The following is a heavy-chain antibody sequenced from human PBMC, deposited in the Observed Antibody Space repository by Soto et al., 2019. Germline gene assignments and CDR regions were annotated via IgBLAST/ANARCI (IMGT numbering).Heavy chain of an antibody. CDR2: VYYTGIA. CDR3: ARRIVSTETFDY. J-gene: IGHJ4*02. D-gene: IGHD5-12*01. Sequence: QVQLQESGPGLVKPSETLSLTCTVSGASLTSDYWSWIRQPPGKGLEWIGFVYYTGIARYNPSLTSRVPISVDASKIRFALKLTSVTAADTAICYCARRIVSTETFDYWGQGTLVTVSS. V-gene: IGHV4-59*08. CDR1: GASLTSDY.